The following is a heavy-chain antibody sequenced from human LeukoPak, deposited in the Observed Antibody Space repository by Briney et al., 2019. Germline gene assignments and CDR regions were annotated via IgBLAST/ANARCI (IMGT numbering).Heavy chain of an antibody. V-gene: IGHV3-53*01. Sequence: LAGGSLRLSCAASGFTVSSRYISWVRQAPGKGLDWVSIIYNDGGTRYADSVKGRSTISRDNSKNTVYFEMNSLRAEDTAMYYCVSFVTWGQGTPVTVSS. CDR3: VSFVT. J-gene: IGHJ5*01. CDR2: IYNDGGT. CDR1: GFTVSSRY.